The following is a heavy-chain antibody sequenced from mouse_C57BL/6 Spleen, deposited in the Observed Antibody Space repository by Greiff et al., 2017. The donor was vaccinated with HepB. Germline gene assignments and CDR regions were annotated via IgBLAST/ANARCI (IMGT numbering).Heavy chain of an antibody. Sequence: EVQGVESGGGLVKPGGSLKLSCAASGFTFSSYTMSWVRQTPEKRLEWVATISGGGGNTYYPDSVKGRFTISRDNAKNTLYLQMSSLRSEDTALYYCARQEGYYGFFDYWGQGTTLTVSS. CDR3: ARQEGYYGFFDY. CDR2: ISGGGGNT. CDR1: GFTFSSYT. V-gene: IGHV5-9*01. J-gene: IGHJ2*01. D-gene: IGHD1-2*01.